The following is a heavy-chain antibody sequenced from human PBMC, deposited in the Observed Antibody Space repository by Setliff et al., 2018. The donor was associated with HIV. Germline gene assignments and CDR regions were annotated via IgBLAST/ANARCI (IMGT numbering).Heavy chain of an antibody. CDR3: VRPKLYGSGAGSFEI. Sequence: PGESLKISCKGSGYTFGLYWIAWVRQMPGKGLEWMGIIYPGDSEARYSPSFQGQVTISADKSISTAYLQWSSVKTSDSAMYFCVRPKLYGSGAGSFEIWGQGTMVTVSS. CDR1: GYTFGLYW. V-gene: IGHV5-51*01. J-gene: IGHJ3*02. CDR2: IYPGDSEA. D-gene: IGHD3-10*01.